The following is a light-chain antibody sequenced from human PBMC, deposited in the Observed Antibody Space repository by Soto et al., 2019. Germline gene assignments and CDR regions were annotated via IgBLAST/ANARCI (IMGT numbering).Light chain of an antibody. CDR3: QHSYRTPHT. J-gene: IGKJ2*01. Sequence: DIPMTQFPSSLSASVGDRVTITCRASQGVSAYLLWYQQRQGRAPRLLIYSASSLVSGVPSRFSGSGSGTNFTLTISRLQPEDFATYYCQHSYRTPHTFGQGTRLETK. CDR2: SAS. V-gene: IGKV1-39*01. CDR1: QGVSAY.